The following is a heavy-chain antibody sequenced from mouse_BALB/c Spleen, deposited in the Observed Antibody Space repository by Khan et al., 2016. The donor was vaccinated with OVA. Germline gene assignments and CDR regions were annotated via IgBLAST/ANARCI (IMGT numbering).Heavy chain of an antibody. Sequence: EVELVESGGDLVEPGGSLKLSCAASGFTFSTYGMSLVRPTPDKRLEWVATISTGGHYTYYPDSVRGRFTISRDNAKNTLYLQMTSLKSEDTAMFYCERLAYYYDSEGFAYWGQGTLVTVSA. D-gene: IGHD1-1*01. CDR3: ERLAYYYDSEGFAY. CDR1: GFTFSTYG. CDR2: ISTGGHYT. V-gene: IGHV5-6*01. J-gene: IGHJ3*01.